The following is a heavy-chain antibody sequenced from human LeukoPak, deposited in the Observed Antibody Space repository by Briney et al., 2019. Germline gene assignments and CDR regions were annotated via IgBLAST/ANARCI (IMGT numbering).Heavy chain of an antibody. D-gene: IGHD6-13*01. CDR2: IYYSGST. V-gene: IGHV4-34*01. Sequence: SETLSLTCAVYGGSFSGYYWSWIRQPPGKGLEWIGSIYYSGSTYYNPSLKSRVTISVDTSKNQFSLKLSSVTAADTAVYYCARRRGIAATDYWGQGTLVTVSS. CDR3: ARRRGIAATDY. CDR1: GGSFSGYY. J-gene: IGHJ4*02.